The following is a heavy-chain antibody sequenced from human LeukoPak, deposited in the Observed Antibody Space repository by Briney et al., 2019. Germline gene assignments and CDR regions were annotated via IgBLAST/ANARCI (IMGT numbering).Heavy chain of an antibody. CDR2: IYYIGST. Sequence: SETLSLTRAVYGGSFSGYFWGWIRQPPRKGLEWIGSIYYIGSTYYNPSLKSRVTISLDTSTHQFSLTLSSVTAPHTAGYYCARHVPPGGIEVRYLDWFPPSYYYMDVWGKGTTVTASS. V-gene: IGHV4-39*01. J-gene: IGHJ6*03. CDR1: GGSFSGYF. CDR3: ARHVPPGGIEVRYLDWFPPSYYYMDV. D-gene: IGHD3-9*01.